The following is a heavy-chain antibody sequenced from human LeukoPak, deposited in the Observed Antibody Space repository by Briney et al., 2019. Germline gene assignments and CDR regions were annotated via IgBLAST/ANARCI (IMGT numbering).Heavy chain of an antibody. Sequence: GASVKVSCKASGYTFTSYDINWVRQATGQGLEWMGWMNPNSGNTNYAQKFQGRVTMTRDASISTAYMELSRLRSDDTAVYYCAREAASSSWLFDPWGQGTLVTVSS. V-gene: IGHV1-8*01. D-gene: IGHD6-13*01. CDR2: MNPNSGNT. CDR1: GYTFTSYD. CDR3: AREAASSSWLFDP. J-gene: IGHJ5*02.